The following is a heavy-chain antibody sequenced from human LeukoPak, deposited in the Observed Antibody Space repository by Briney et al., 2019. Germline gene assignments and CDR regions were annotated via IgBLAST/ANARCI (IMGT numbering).Heavy chain of an antibody. V-gene: IGHV6-1*01. CDR1: GDCVSSNSAG. D-gene: IGHD5-12*01. CDR3: ARLATRYYFDY. J-gene: IGHJ4*02. Sequence: SQTLSLTCAISGDCVSSNSAGWNWIRQSPSRGLGWLGRTYYRSKWYNDYAVSVKSRITINPDTFKNQCSLQLNSVTPEDTAVYYCARLATRYYFDYWGQGTLVTVSS. CDR2: TYYRSKWYN.